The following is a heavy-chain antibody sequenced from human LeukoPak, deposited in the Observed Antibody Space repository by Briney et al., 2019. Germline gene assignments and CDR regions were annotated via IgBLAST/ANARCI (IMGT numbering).Heavy chain of an antibody. J-gene: IGHJ4*02. Sequence: SETLSLTCTVSGGSISSYYWSWMRQTPGKGVEGIGYIYYSGSTKYNACLKRRVTISVEKYKNEFSLNRKYGAAADTAVYYCARGYSSSWLGKFDYWGQGTLVTVSS. V-gene: IGHV4-59*01. CDR3: ARGYSSSWLGKFDY. D-gene: IGHD6-13*01. CDR2: IYYSGST. CDR1: GGSISSYY.